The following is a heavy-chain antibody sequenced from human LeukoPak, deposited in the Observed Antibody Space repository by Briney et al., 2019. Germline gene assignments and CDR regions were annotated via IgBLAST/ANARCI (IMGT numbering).Heavy chain of an antibody. V-gene: IGHV4-59*01. CDR2: IYYSGST. J-gene: IGHJ4*02. Sequence: SETLSLTCTVSGGSISSYYWSWIRQPPGKGLEWIGYIYYSGSTNYNPSLKSRVTISVDTSKNQFSLKLSSVTAADTAVYYCASSMRASSSWYDYWGQGTLVRVSS. D-gene: IGHD6-13*01. CDR3: ASSMRASSSWYDY. CDR1: GGSISSYY.